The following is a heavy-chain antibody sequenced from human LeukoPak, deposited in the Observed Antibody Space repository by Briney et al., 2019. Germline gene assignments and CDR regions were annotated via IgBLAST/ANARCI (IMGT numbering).Heavy chain of an antibody. CDR2: IIPIFGTA. CDR3: ARGVLMVYAPYYFDY. D-gene: IGHD2-8*01. CDR1: GGTFSSYA. J-gene: IGHJ4*02. Sequence: SVKVSCKASGGTFSSYAISWVRQAPGQGLEWMGGIIPIFGTANYAQKFQGRVTITTDESTSTAYMELSSLRSEDTAVYYCARGVLMVYAPYYFDYWGQGTLVTLSS. V-gene: IGHV1-69*05.